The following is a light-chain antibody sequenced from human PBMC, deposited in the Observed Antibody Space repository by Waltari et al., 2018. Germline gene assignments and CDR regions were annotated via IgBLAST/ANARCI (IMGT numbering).Light chain of an antibody. CDR1: SSDIGSFG. J-gene: IGLJ2*01. Sequence: LTQPPSVSGAPGQRVTISCTGSSSDIGSFGVNWHQHRPGSVPRLLIYENPHRPSAVPDRFTASKSDTSASLDIAGLQPDDEADYYCQSYDNAWRGSVLIGGGTRLTVL. V-gene: IGLV1-40*01. CDR2: ENP. CDR3: QSYDNAWRGSVL.